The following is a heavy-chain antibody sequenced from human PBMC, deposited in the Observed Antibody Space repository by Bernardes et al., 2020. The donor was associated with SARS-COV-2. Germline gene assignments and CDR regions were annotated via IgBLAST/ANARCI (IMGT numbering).Heavy chain of an antibody. Sequence: GGSLRLSCAASGFTFSSYAMSWVRQAPGKGLEWVSGISGSGGRTYYADSVKGRFTISRDNSKNTLYLQMNSLRAEDTAVYYCATGGTYYYDSSGWDWGQGTLVTVSS. J-gene: IGHJ4*02. CDR2: ISGSGGRT. D-gene: IGHD3-22*01. CDR1: GFTFSSYA. V-gene: IGHV3-23*01. CDR3: ATGGTYYYDSSGWD.